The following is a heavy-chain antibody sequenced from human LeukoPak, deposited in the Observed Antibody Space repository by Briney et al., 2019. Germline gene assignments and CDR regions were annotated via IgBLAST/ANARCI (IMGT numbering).Heavy chain of an antibody. CDR3: ARQTGYYDSSPYNPFEL. V-gene: IGHV4-59*08. J-gene: IGHJ4*02. CDR1: GGSISSYY. CDR2: IYYSGST. Sequence: PSETLSLTCTVSGGSISSYYWSWIRQPPGKGLEWIGYIYYSGSTNYNPSLKSRVTISVDTSNNQFPLMLNSVTAADTAVYYCARQTGYYDSSPYNPFELWGQGTLVTVSS. D-gene: IGHD3-22*01.